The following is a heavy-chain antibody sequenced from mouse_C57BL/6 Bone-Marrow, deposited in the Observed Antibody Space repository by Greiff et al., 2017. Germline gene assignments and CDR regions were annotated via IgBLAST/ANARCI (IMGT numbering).Heavy chain of an antibody. CDR2: IDPSDSYT. CDR3: ARRITTVVGDWYFDV. J-gene: IGHJ1*03. D-gene: IGHD1-1*01. CDR1: GYTFTSYW. Sequence: QVQLQQPGAELVRPGTSVKLSCKASGYTFTSYWMHWVKQRPGQGLEWIGVIDPSDSYTNYNQKFKGKATLTVDTSSSTAYMQLSSLTSEVSAVYYCARRITTVVGDWYFDVWGTETTVTVSS. V-gene: IGHV1-59*01.